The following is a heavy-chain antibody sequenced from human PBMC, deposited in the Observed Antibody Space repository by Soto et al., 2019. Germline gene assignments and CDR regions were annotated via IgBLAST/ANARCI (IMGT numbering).Heavy chain of an antibody. D-gene: IGHD6-19*01. CDR2: INPSGGGT. CDR3: ATGDLAVAGTRFDY. J-gene: IGHJ4*02. Sequence: GASVKVSCKASGYTFTTYYMHWVRQAPGQGLEWMGIINPSGGGTNYAQKFQGRVTITTDTSTSTAYMELSSLRSEDTAVYYCATGDLAVAGTRFDYWGQGTLVTVSS. CDR1: GYTFTTYY. V-gene: IGHV1-46*01.